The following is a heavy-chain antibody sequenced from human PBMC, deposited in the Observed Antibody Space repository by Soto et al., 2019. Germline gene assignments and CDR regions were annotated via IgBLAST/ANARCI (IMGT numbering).Heavy chain of an antibody. Sequence: EVQLLESGGGLVQPGGSLRLSCAASGFTFIYAWMNWVRQAPGKGLEWVGHIKSNTDGGTTDYAAPVNGRFTISRDDSQTTLYLQMNSLKTEDTAVYYCTPDPILAAAGGSDPWGQGTLVTVSS. D-gene: IGHD6-13*01. CDR1: GFTFIYAW. J-gene: IGHJ5*02. CDR2: IKSNTDGGTT. V-gene: IGHV3-15*01. CDR3: TPDPILAAAGGSDP.